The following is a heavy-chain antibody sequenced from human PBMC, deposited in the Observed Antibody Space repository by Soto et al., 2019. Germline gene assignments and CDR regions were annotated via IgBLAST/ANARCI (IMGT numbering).Heavy chain of an antibody. J-gene: IGHJ5*02. D-gene: IGHD3-10*01. CDR1: GGSVSSGSYY. V-gene: IGHV4-61*01. CDR2: IYYSGST. Sequence: SETRSLTCTVSGGSVSSGSYYWSWIRQPPGKGLEWIGYIYYSGSTNYNPSLKSRVTISVDTSKNQFSLKLSSVTAADTAVYYCARDRFVGWFDPWGQGTLVTVSS. CDR3: ARDRFVGWFDP.